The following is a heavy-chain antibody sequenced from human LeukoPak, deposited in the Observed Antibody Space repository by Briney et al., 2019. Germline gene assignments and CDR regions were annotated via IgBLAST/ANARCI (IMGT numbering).Heavy chain of an antibody. CDR3: ARDFGIAAAGTGDY. J-gene: IGHJ4*02. CDR1: GYTFTSYG. CDR2: ISAYNGNT. Sequence: ASVKVSCKASGYTFTSYGISWVRQAPGQGLEWMGWISAYNGNTNYTQKLQGRVTMTTDTSTSTAYMELRSLRSDDTAVYYCARDFGIAAAGTGDYWGQGTLVTVSS. V-gene: IGHV1-18*01. D-gene: IGHD6-13*01.